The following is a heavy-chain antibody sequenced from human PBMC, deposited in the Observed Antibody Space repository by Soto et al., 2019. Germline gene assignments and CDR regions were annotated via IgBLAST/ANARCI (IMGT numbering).Heavy chain of an antibody. CDR2: IIPISGTA. CDR3: ANPSDPSHSYYGMDF. V-gene: IGHV1-69*12. CDR1: GGTFSSYA. J-gene: IGHJ6*02. Sequence: QVQLVQSGAEVKKPGSSVKVSCKASGGTFSSYAISWVRQAPGQGLEWMGGIIPISGTANYAQKFQGRVTLTASESPSTAYMELSSLSSEDTAVYYCANPSDPSHSYYGMDFWGQGTTVTFSS.